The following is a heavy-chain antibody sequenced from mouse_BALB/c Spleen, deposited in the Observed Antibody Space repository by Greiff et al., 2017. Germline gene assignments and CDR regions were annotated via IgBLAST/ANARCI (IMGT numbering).Heavy chain of an antibody. CDR1: GFSLTGYG. J-gene: IGHJ1*01. CDR2: IWGDGST. D-gene: IGHD2-14*01. V-gene: IGHV2-6-7*01. CDR3: ARVGDYRYDEGYFDV. Sequence: VKLMESGPGLVAPSQSLSITCTVSGFSLTGYGVNWVRQPPGKGLEWLGMIWGDGSTDYNSALKSRLSISKDNSKSQVFLKMNSLQTDDTARYYCARVGDYRYDEGYFDVWGAGTTVTVSS.